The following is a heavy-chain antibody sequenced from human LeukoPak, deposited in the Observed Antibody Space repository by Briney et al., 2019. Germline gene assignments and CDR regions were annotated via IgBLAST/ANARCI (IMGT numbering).Heavy chain of an antibody. CDR2: ISGSGGST. Sequence: GGSLRLSCAASGFTFSSYAMSWVRPAPGKGLEWVSAISGSGGSTYYGDSVKGRFTISRDNSKNTLYLQMNSLRAEDTAVYYCAKGMTWSGKSGSAFDIWGQGTMVTVSS. D-gene: IGHD4-23*01. CDR3: AKGMTWSGKSGSAFDI. V-gene: IGHV3-23*01. J-gene: IGHJ3*02. CDR1: GFTFSSYA.